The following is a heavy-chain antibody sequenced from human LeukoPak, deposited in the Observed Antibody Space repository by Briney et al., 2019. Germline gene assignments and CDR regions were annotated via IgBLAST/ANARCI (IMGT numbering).Heavy chain of an antibody. D-gene: IGHD3-10*01. V-gene: IGHV1-46*01. CDR2: INPSGGST. CDR3: ARGLYGSGSYGPLQFDY. CDR1: GYTFTSYY. J-gene: IGHJ4*02. Sequence: ASVKVSCKASGYTFTSYYMHWVRQAPGQGLEWMGIINPSGGSTSYAQKFQGRVTMTRDMSTSTVYMELSSLRSEDTAVYYCARGLYGSGSYGPLQFDYWGQGTLVTVSS.